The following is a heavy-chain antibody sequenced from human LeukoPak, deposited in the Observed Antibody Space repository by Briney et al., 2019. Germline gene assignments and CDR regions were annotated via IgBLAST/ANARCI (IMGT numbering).Heavy chain of an antibody. Sequence: PGRSLRLSCAASGFTFSSYGMHWVRQAQGKGLDWVALISYDGSNKYYDDSVKGRFTISRDNSENTLYLQIKSLRAEDTAVYYCARGDGYNFFDYWGQGTLVTVSS. CDR3: ARGDGYNFFDY. D-gene: IGHD5-24*01. CDR1: GFTFSSYG. V-gene: IGHV3-30*03. J-gene: IGHJ4*02. CDR2: ISYDGSNK.